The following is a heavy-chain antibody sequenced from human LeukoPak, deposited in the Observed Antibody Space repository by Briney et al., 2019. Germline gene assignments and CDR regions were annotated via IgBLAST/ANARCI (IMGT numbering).Heavy chain of an antibody. D-gene: IGHD4-23*01. Sequence: GGSLRLSCAASGFTFSSYSMNWVRQAPGKGLEWVSSISSSSSYIYYADSVKGRFTISRDNAKNSLYLQMNSLRAEDTAVYYCAAGTTVVTPPDAFDIWGQGTMVTVSS. CDR3: AAGTTVVTPPDAFDI. J-gene: IGHJ3*02. CDR1: GFTFSSYS. CDR2: ISSSSSYI. V-gene: IGHV3-21*01.